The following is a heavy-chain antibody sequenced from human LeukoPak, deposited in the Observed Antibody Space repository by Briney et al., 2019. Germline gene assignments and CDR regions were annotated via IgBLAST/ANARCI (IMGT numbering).Heavy chain of an antibody. Sequence: PSETLSLTCTVSGGSISSYYWSWIRQPPGKGLEWIGYIYYSGSTNCNPSLKSRVTISVDTSKNQFSLKLSSVTAADTAVYYCARRLPWAYFDYWGQGTLVTVSS. CDR3: ARRLPWAYFDY. V-gene: IGHV4-59*08. CDR1: GGSISSYY. D-gene: IGHD2-21*02. CDR2: IYYSGST. J-gene: IGHJ4*02.